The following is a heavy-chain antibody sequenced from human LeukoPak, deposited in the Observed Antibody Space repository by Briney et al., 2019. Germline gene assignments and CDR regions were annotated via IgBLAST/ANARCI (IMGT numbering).Heavy chain of an antibody. J-gene: IGHJ4*02. CDR3: ARGESSYIDY. CDR1: GFTFSIYW. V-gene: IGHV3-74*01. D-gene: IGHD3-10*01. Sequence: GGSLRLSCAASGFTFSIYWMHWVRQAPGKGLVWVSRISSEGSSTTYADSVKGRFTISRDNAKDTLCLQMNSLRAEDTAVYFCARGESSYIDYWGQGTLVTVSS. CDR2: ISSEGSST.